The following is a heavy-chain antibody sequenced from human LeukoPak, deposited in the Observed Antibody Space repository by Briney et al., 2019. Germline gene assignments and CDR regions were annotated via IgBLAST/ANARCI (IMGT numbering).Heavy chain of an antibody. CDR2: ISYDGSNK. J-gene: IGHJ2*01. V-gene: IGHV3-30*03. D-gene: IGHD6-13*01. Sequence: GRSLRLSCAASGFTFSSYGMHWVRQAPGKGLEWVAVISYDGSNKYYADSVKGRFTISRDNSKNTLYLQMNSLRAEDTAVYYCARAVAAAGPGDLWGRGTLVTVSS. CDR3: ARAVAAAGPGDL. CDR1: GFTFSSYG.